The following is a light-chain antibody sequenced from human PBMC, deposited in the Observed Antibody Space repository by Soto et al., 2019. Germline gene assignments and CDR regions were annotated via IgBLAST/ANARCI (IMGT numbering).Light chain of an antibody. Sequence: EIFLTQSPSTLSLSPVEIATLSCRAIQSVSTYLAWYQRRPGQAPRLLIYDASYRATDIPPRFSGSGSGTDFTLTISSLEPEDFAVYYCQQRRSWPPTITFGQGTRLEI. J-gene: IGKJ5*01. V-gene: IGKV3-11*01. CDR3: QQRRSWPPTIT. CDR1: QSVSTY. CDR2: DAS.